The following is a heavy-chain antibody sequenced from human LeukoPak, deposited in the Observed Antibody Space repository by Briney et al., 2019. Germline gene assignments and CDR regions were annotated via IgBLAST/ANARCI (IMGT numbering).Heavy chain of an antibody. Sequence: SETLSLTCTVSGGSISSYYWSWIRQPPGKGLEWIEYIYYSGSTNYNPSLKSRVTISVDTSKNQFSLKLSSVTAADTAVYYCARDRVEGSSGWYRDAFDIWGQGTMVTVSS. J-gene: IGHJ3*02. CDR2: IYYSGST. V-gene: IGHV4-59*01. CDR3: ARDRVEGSSGWYRDAFDI. D-gene: IGHD6-19*01. CDR1: GGSISSYY.